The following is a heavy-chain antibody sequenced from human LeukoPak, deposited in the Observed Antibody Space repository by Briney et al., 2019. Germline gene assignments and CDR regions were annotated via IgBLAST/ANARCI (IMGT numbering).Heavy chain of an antibody. D-gene: IGHD3-16*01. CDR3: ASSTRGGFDY. Sequence: GGSLRLSCAASGFTFSTYWMHWVRQAPGKGLVWVSRINSDESSTMYADSVKGRFTISRDNAKNTLYLQMNSLRAEDTAVYFCASSTRGGFDYWGQGTLVTVSS. CDR1: GFTFSTYW. V-gene: IGHV3-74*03. CDR2: INSDESST. J-gene: IGHJ4*02.